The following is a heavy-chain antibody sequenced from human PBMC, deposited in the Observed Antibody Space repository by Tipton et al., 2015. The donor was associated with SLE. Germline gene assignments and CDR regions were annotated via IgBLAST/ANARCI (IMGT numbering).Heavy chain of an antibody. CDR1: GGSISSRNW. Sequence: SLRLSCAVYGGSISSRNWWSWIRQPPGKGLEWIGEIDHSGSTNYNPSLESRVTISIDKSRNQFSLKLNSVTAADTAVYYCAKGGTGDGRNPFDPWGQGTLVTVSS. V-gene: IGHV4-4*02. D-gene: IGHD4-23*01. J-gene: IGHJ5*02. CDR3: AKGGTGDGRNPFDP. CDR2: IDHSGST.